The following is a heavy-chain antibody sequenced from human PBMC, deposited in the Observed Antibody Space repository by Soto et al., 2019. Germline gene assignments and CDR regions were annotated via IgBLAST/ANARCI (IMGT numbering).Heavy chain of an antibody. V-gene: IGHV1-3*05. J-gene: IGHJ4*02. CDR3: ARGSGYYYSSDY. CDR2: INAGNGNT. D-gene: IGHD3-22*01. CDR1: GYTFTSYA. Sequence: QVQLVQSGAEEKKPGASVKVSCKASGYTFTSYAMHWVRQAPGQRLEWMGWINAGNGNTKYSQKFQGRVTITRDTSASTAYMELSTLRSPDTAVYYCARGSGYYYSSDYWGQGTLVTVSS.